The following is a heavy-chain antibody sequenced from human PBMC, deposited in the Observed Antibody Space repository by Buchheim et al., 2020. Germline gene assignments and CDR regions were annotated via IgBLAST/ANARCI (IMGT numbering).Heavy chain of an antibody. V-gene: IGHV5-10-1*03. CDR2: IDPDDSYT. J-gene: IGHJ4*02. CDR1: GYTFTSHW. D-gene: IGHD2-8*01. CDR3: ARQDCSSGVCYFFDH. Sequence: EVQLVQSGAEVKKPGESLRISCKGFGYTFTSHWISWVRQMPGKGLEWMGRIDPDDSYTNYSPSFQGHVTISADKSISTAYLHLRSLKASDTAMFYWARQDCSSGVCYFFDHWGQGTL.